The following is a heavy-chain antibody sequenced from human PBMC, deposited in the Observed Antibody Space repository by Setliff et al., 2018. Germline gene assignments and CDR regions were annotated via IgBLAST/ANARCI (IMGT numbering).Heavy chain of an antibody. CDR1: GYSISSGYY. V-gene: IGHV4-38-2*01. J-gene: IGHJ6*03. D-gene: IGHD3-16*01. Sequence: SETLSLTCAVSGYSISSGYYWGWIRQPPGKGLEWIGSIYHSGSTYYNPSLKSRATISVDTSKNQFSLKLSSVTAADTAVYYCARAYSYYYYYMDVWGKGTTVTV. CDR3: ARAYSYYYYYMDV. CDR2: IYHSGST.